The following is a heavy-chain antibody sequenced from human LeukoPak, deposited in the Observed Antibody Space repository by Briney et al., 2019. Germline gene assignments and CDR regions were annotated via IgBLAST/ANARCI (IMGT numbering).Heavy chain of an antibody. V-gene: IGHV4-59*01. CDR2: VHYSGST. Sequence: SETLSLTCAVSGGSISSYYWSWVRQPPGKGLEWIGYVHYSGSTKYNPSLKSRVTISVDTSKNQFSLKLSSVTAADTAVYYCARGRTGSYYAADYWGQGTLVTVSS. CDR3: ARGRTGSYYAADY. J-gene: IGHJ4*02. D-gene: IGHD1-26*01. CDR1: GGSISSYY.